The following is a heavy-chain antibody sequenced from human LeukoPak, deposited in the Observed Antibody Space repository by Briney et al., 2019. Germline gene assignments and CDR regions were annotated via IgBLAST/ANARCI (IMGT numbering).Heavy chain of an antibody. Sequence: PGGSLRLSCAASGCTFSSYEMNWVRQAPGKGLEWVSYISSSGSTIYYADSVRGRFTISRDNAKNSLYLQMNSLRVEDTAVYYCARDGVGADGIDYWGQGTLVTVSS. V-gene: IGHV3-48*03. D-gene: IGHD1-26*01. J-gene: IGHJ4*02. CDR2: ISSSGSTI. CDR3: ARDGVGADGIDY. CDR1: GCTFSSYE.